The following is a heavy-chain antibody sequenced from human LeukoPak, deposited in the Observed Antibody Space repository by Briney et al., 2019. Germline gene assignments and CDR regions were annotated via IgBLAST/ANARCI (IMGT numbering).Heavy chain of an antibody. CDR2: ISTSNSTR. Sequence: GGSLRLSCAASGFTFSSYSMNWVRQAPGKGLEWVSYISTSNSTRYYADSVKGRFTVSRDNAKNSLYLQMSSLRDDDTALYYCARHNYWGQGTLVTVSS. V-gene: IGHV3-48*02. CDR1: GFTFSSYS. CDR3: ARHNY. J-gene: IGHJ4*02.